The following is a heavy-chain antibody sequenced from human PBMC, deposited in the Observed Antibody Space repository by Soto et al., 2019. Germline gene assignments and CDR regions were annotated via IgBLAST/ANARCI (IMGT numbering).Heavy chain of an antibody. D-gene: IGHD2-2*01. J-gene: IGHJ6*03. CDR3: ARDVGYCSSTSCYPHYYYYMDV. CDR1: GYTFTSYG. Sequence: ASVKVSCKASGYTFTSYGISWVRQAPGQGLEWKGWISAYNGNTNYAQKLQGRVTMTTDTSTSTAYMELRSLRSDDTAVYYCARDVGYCSSTSCYPHYYYYMDVWGKGTTVTVSS. CDR2: ISAYNGNT. V-gene: IGHV1-18*01.